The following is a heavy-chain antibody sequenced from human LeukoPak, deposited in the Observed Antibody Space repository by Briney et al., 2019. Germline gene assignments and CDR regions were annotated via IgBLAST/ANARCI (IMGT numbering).Heavy chain of an antibody. D-gene: IGHD3-10*01. Sequence: GGSLRLSCADSGLSFTNAWMSWVRQAPGKGPEWVGRIKSKGDGETTDYAAPVKGRFTMSRDDSKGMLYLYMNSLKTEDTAVYYCTTDLGITMIRGVIVYWGRGTLVTVSS. CDR2: IKSKGDGETT. CDR3: TTDLGITMIRGVIVY. V-gene: IGHV3-15*01. CDR1: GLSFTNAW. J-gene: IGHJ4*02.